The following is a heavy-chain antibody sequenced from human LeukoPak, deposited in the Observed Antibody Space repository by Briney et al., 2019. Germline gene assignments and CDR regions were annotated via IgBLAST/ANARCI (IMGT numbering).Heavy chain of an antibody. CDR1: GDNLSDLS. CDR2: IIPIFGTT. V-gene: IGHV1-69*13. J-gene: IGHJ4*02. Sequence: ASVKVSCKVSGDNLSDLSIHWVRQAPGQGLEWMGGIIPIFGTTSYAQKFQGRVTITADGSTTTAYMELSSLRYEDTAVYYCASIGSSAYIPFDYWGQGTLVTVSS. CDR3: ASIGSSAYIPFDY. D-gene: IGHD3-22*01.